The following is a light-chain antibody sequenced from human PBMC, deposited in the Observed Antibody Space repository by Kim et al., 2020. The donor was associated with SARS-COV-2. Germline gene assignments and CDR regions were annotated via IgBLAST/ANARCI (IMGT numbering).Light chain of an antibody. CDR3: QQYNYWPPYT. CDR2: GAS. J-gene: IGKJ2*01. CDR1: QSVRSD. Sequence: EIVMTQSPATLSVSPGERATVSCRASQSVRSDLAWYQQKPGQAPRLLIYGASNRATGIPGRFSGSGSGTEFILTISSLQSEDFAVYYCQQYNYWPPYTFGQGTKLEI. V-gene: IGKV3-15*01.